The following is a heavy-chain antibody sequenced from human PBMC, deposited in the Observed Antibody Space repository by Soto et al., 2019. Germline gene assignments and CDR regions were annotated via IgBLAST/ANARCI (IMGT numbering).Heavy chain of an antibody. CDR3: AKNQGVELVPLATVDWFDP. CDR2: ISGSGFKK. J-gene: IGHJ5*02. D-gene: IGHD1-26*01. CDR1: GFIFENFG. Sequence: PVGSLRLSCAASGFIFENFGMSWVRQAPGKGLEWISSISGSGFKKYYADSVKGRFTISRDNSKSTVYLELKNLSAEDTAVYHCAKNQGVELVPLATVDWFDPWGQGSVVTVSS. V-gene: IGHV3-23*01.